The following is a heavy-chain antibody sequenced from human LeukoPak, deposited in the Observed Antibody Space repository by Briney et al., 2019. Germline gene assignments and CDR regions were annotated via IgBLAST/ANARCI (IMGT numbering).Heavy chain of an antibody. CDR1: GFTFSSYA. CDR2: ISGSGGST. V-gene: IGHV3-23*01. J-gene: IGHJ6*02. CDR3: VKVTTIGSSWGMGV. Sequence: TGGSLRLSCAASGFTFSSYAMSWVRQAPGKGLEWVSTISGSGGSTYYADFVKGRFTISRDNSKNTLYLQMHSLRAEDTAIYYCVKVTTIGSSWGMGVWGQGTTVTVSS. D-gene: IGHD3-10*02.